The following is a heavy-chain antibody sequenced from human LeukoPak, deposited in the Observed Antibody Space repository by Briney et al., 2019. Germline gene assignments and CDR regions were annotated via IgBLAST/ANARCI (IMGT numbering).Heavy chain of an antibody. J-gene: IGHJ3*02. V-gene: IGHV3-7*03. CDR3: ARGVYALDI. CDR1: GFTFSSYW. Sequence: GGSLRLSCAASGFTFSSYWMTWVRQAPGKGLEWVANINEDGSEMYHVDSVKGRSTISRDNTKNSLFLQMNSLRAEDTGVYYCARGVYALDIWGQGTMVTVSS. CDR2: INEDGSEM.